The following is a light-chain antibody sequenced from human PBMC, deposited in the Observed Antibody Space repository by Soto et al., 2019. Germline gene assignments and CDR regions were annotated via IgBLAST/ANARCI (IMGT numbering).Light chain of an antibody. CDR2: GAS. CDR3: QQYGSSPEWT. V-gene: IGKV3-20*01. CDR1: QSVSSSY. J-gene: IGKJ1*01. Sequence: EIVLTQSPGTLSLSPGERATLSCSASQSVSSSYLAWYQQKPGQAPRLLIYGASSRATGIPDRFSGSGSGTDFTLTISRLEPEDFAVNYCQQYGSSPEWTFGQGTKVEIK.